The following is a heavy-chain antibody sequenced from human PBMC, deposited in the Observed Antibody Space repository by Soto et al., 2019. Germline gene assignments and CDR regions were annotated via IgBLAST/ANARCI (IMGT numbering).Heavy chain of an antibody. V-gene: IGHV3-23*01. D-gene: IGHD6-19*01. J-gene: IGHJ6*02. CDR3: AKARQAQSHYYYGMDV. CDR1: GFTFSNNA. CDR2: ISGTGYGT. Sequence: GGSLRLSCAASGFTFSNNAMNWVRKAPGTGLEWVSGISGTGYGTYYADSVKGRFTISRDSSNNTLYLQMNSLRGEDTAIYYCAKARQAQSHYYYGMDVWGQGTPVTVCS.